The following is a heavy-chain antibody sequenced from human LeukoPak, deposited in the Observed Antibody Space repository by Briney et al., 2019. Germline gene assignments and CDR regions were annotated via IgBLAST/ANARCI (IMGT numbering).Heavy chain of an antibody. V-gene: IGHV1-2*02. Sequence: APVKVSCKPSGYTFTGYYIHWVRQAPGQGLEWMGWINPNSGDTNFARKFQGRVTMTRDTSISTAYMELRRLTSDDTAVYYCAAMYGLNYWGQGTLVTVST. J-gene: IGHJ4*02. CDR2: INPNSGDT. D-gene: IGHD2-8*01. CDR1: GYTFTGYY. CDR3: AAMYGLNY.